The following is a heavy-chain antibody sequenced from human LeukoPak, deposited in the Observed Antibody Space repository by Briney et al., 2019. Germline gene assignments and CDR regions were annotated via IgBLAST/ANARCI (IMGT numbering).Heavy chain of an antibody. CDR2: VFTSGSA. J-gene: IGHJ4*02. Sequence: SETLSLTCSVSGDSMTDFDWSWIRQPAGKGLEWIGQVFTSGSATYNSSLKSRLTISLDKSNNQVSLKLISVTAADSAVYYCARHSPSGWYYFDSWGQGVTVIVSS. CDR1: GDSMTDFD. CDR3: ARHSPSGWYYFDS. D-gene: IGHD6-19*01. V-gene: IGHV4-4*07.